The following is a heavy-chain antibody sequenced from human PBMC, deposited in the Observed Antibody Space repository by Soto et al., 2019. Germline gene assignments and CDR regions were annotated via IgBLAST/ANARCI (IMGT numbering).Heavy chain of an antibody. CDR1: GYTFITYG. Sequence: ASVKVSCKASGYTFITYGVSWVRQAPGQGLDWLGWISTYNGNTRYAERLQGRVTMTTDTTTNTAYMELRNLRSDDTAVYYCATGRGEQDYDFWSGLDAFDIWGQGTMVTVSS. V-gene: IGHV1-18*01. CDR3: ATGRGEQDYDFWSGLDAFDI. D-gene: IGHD3-3*01. J-gene: IGHJ3*02. CDR2: ISTYNGNT.